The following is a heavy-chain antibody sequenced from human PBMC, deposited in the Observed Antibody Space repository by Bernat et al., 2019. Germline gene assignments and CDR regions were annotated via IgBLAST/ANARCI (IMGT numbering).Heavy chain of an antibody. CDR2: ISSNVGSK. Sequence: VQLVESGGGLVQPGGSLRLSCSASGFTFSSYAMHWVRQAPGKGLEYVSAISSNVGSKYYADPVKGRFANSRDNSKNKLYLQMSSLRAEDTAVYDCVRAPGIAPDWGQGTLVTVSS. CDR1: GFTFSSYA. CDR3: VRAPGIAPD. V-gene: IGHV3-64D*06. J-gene: IGHJ4*02. D-gene: IGHD6-13*01.